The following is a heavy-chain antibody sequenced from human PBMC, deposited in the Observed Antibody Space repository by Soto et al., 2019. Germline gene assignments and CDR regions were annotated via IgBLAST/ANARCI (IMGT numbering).Heavy chain of an antibody. Sequence: PVGSVRLSCTASGFTFSDSWMAWVRQAPGKGLEWVARIKPDESEKKYADSVKGRFSISRDNAKNSMYLQMDSLRGEDTAVYYCVRGGSNYASWGQGTLVTVSS. CDR3: VRGGSNYAS. V-gene: IGHV3-7*01. CDR1: GFTFSDSW. D-gene: IGHD4-4*01. CDR2: IKPDESEK. J-gene: IGHJ5*02.